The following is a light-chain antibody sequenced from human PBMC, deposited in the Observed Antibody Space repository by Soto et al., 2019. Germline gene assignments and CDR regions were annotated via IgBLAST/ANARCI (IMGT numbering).Light chain of an antibody. Sequence: QSVLTQPPSASGTPGQRITISCSGSSSNIGSYDVYWYQHLPGTAPKLLIYKNDQRPSGVPDRLSGSKSGTSASLAISGLRSEDEADYYCIVWDDSLSGRVFGGGTKLTVL. CDR1: SSNIGSYD. CDR2: KND. J-gene: IGLJ3*02. V-gene: IGLV1-47*01. CDR3: IVWDDSLSGRV.